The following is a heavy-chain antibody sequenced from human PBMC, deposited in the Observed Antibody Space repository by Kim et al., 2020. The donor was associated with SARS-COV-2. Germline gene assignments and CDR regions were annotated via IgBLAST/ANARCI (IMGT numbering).Heavy chain of an antibody. CDR2: INPNSGGT. CDR1: GYTFTGYY. V-gene: IGHV1-2*02. J-gene: IGHJ4*02. D-gene: IGHD1-7*01. Sequence: ASVKVSCKASGYTFTGYYMHWVRQAPGQGLEWMGWINPNSGGTNYAQKFQGRVTMTRDTSISTAYMELSRLRSDDTAVYYCARVPGYAKRYNWNYGLDYWGQGTLVTVSS. CDR3: ARVPGYAKRYNWNYGLDY.